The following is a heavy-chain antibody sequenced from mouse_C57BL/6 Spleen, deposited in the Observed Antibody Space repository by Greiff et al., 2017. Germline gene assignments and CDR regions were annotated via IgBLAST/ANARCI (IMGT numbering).Heavy chain of an antibody. CDR3: ARSYPTVVADWYFDV. CDR2: IDPNSGGT. D-gene: IGHD1-1*01. V-gene: IGHV1-72*01. CDR1: GYTFTSYW. Sequence: QVQLQQPGAELVKPGASVKLSCKASGYTFTSYWMHWVKQRPGRGLEWIGRIDPNSGGTKYNEKFKSKATLTVDKPSSTAYMQLSSLTSEDSAVYYCARSYPTVVADWYFDVWGTGTTVTVSS. J-gene: IGHJ1*03.